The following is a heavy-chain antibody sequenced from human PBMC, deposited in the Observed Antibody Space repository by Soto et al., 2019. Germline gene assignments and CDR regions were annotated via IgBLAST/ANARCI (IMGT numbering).Heavy chain of an antibody. CDR2: INQDGSVK. CDR3: GRVPGYGALDY. V-gene: IGHV3-7*01. D-gene: IGHD4-17*01. Sequence: EVQLVDSGGDLVQPGGSLRLSCAASGFTFSHYWMTWVRQAPGKGLEWVANINQDGSVKTYLDSMKGRLTISRDNAQDSLYLQMDSLRAEDTAVYYCGRVPGYGALDYWGQGTLVTVSA. J-gene: IGHJ4*02. CDR1: GFTFSHYW.